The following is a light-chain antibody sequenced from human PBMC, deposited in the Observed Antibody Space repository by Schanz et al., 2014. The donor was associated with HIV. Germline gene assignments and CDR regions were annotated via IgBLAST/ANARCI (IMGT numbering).Light chain of an antibody. V-gene: IGLV1-47*01. Sequence: QSVLTQPPSASGTPGQRVTISCSGSNSNIGSNYVYWYQQLPGTAPKLLIYRNNQRPSGVPDRFSGSKSGTSASLAISGLQSEDEADYYCAAWDVNLNGPVFGGGTKLTVL. CDR2: RNN. J-gene: IGLJ2*01. CDR1: NSNIGSNY. CDR3: AAWDVNLNGPV.